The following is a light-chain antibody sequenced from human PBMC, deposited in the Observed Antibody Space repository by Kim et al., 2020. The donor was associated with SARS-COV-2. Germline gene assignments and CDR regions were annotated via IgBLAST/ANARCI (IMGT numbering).Light chain of an antibody. CDR3: QKYNSAPWT. CDR1: QDIANS. Sequence: AAVGDRVTITCRASQDIANSLAWYQQKPGTVPKVLIYAASTLQSGVPSRFSGSGSGTEFTLTIGSLQTEDVATYYCQKYNSAPWTFGPGTKVDIK. CDR2: AAS. J-gene: IGKJ1*01. V-gene: IGKV1-27*01.